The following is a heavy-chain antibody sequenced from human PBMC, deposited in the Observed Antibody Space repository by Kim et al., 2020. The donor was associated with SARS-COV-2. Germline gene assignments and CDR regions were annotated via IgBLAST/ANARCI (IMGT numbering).Heavy chain of an antibody. CDR3: ARGRGSYSFPALYGMDV. Sequence: SETLSLTCTVSGGSISSYYWSWIRQPPGKGLEWIGYIYYSGSTNYNPSLKSRVTISVDTSKNQFSLKLSSVTAADTAVYYCARGRGSYSFPALYGMDVWGQGTTVTVSS. J-gene: IGHJ6*02. D-gene: IGHD1-26*01. V-gene: IGHV4-59*01. CDR1: GGSISSYY. CDR2: IYYSGST.